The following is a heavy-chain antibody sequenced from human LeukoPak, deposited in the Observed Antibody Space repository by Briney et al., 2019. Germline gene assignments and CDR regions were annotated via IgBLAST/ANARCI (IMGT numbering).Heavy chain of an antibody. CDR3: AREETHHVYYGMDV. Sequence: ASVKVSCKASGYTFTSYGISWVRQAPGQGLEWMGWISAYNGNTNYAQKVQGRVTMTTNTSTSTAYMELRSLRSDDTAVYYCAREETHHVYYGMDVWGQGTMVTVSS. D-gene: IGHD1-14*01. CDR2: ISAYNGNT. V-gene: IGHV1-18*01. J-gene: IGHJ6*02. CDR1: GYTFTSYG.